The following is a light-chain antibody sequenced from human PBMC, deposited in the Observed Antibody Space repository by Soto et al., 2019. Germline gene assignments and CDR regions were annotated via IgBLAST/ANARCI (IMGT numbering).Light chain of an antibody. Sequence: EIVMTQSPATLSVSPGGRATLSCRASQSVINNLAWYQQRRGQPPRLLIYGAYTRATGVPARFGGSGSGTVFALTIISLRSEDSAICYCQQYNDWPGGTFGQGTKLDIK. CDR1: QSVINN. V-gene: IGKV3-15*01. CDR3: QQYNDWPGGT. CDR2: GAY. J-gene: IGKJ2*01.